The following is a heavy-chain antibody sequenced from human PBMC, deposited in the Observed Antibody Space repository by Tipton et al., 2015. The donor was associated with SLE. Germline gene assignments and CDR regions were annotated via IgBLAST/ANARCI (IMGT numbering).Heavy chain of an antibody. Sequence: TLSLTCSIYGGSFGGYYWSWIRQPPGKGLEWIGEINHGGSTNYNPSLKSRVTISVDTSKNQFSLQLTSVTPEDTAVYYCARGFLYDGFRVWGQGTLVTVSS. CDR1: GGSFGGYY. CDR3: ARGFLYDGFRV. CDR2: INHGGST. J-gene: IGHJ1*01. D-gene: IGHD5-24*01. V-gene: IGHV4-34*01.